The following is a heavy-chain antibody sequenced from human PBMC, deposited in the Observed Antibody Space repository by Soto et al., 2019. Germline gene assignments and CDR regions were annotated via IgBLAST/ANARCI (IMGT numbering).Heavy chain of an antibody. V-gene: IGHV3-7*03. J-gene: IGHJ3*02. CDR1: GFTFISYW. CDR3: ARDRGDGYTPNAFDI. D-gene: IGHD5-12*01. Sequence: WGSLRLSCAASGFTFISYWIIFFRHSPWKGLEWVANIKQDGSEKYYVDSVKGRFTISRDNAKNSLYPQMNSLRAEDTAVYYCARDRGDGYTPNAFDIWGQGTMVTVS. CDR2: IKQDGSEK.